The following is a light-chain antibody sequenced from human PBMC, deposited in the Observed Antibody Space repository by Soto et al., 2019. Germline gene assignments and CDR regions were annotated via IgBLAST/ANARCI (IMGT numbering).Light chain of an antibody. Sequence: QSVLTQPPSVSAAPGQTVTISCSGTSSNIGNHNVSWYQQLPGTAHKLLIYDNSKRPSGIPDRFSGSKSGTSATLGITGLQTGDEADYHCGTWDNSLTSVLFGGGTKLTVL. CDR1: SSNIGNHN. CDR2: DNS. J-gene: IGLJ2*01. V-gene: IGLV1-51*01. CDR3: GTWDNSLTSVL.